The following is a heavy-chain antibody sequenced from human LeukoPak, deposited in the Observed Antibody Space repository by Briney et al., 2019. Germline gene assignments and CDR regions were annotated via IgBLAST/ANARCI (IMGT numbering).Heavy chain of an antibody. Sequence: PSETLSLTCAAYGGSFSGYYWSWIRQPPGKGLEWIGEINHSGSTNYNPSLKSRVTISVDTSKNQFSLKLSSVTAADTAVYYCARHKGSSWSLTSTYFDYWGQGTLVTVSS. CDR3: ARHKGSSWSLTSTYFDY. D-gene: IGHD6-13*01. J-gene: IGHJ4*02. CDR1: GGSFSGYY. V-gene: IGHV4-34*01. CDR2: INHSGST.